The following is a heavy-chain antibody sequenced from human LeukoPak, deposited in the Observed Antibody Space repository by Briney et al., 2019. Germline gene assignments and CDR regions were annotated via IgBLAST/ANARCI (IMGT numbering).Heavy chain of an antibody. Sequence: GGSLRLSCAASEFSFSSYWMSWVRQAPGKGLEWVANIKPDGSEKNYVDSVKGRFTISRDNAKNSLYLQMNSLRAEDTAFYYCALLAVASDFDYWGQGALVTVSS. CDR2: IKPDGSEK. V-gene: IGHV3-7*01. D-gene: IGHD6-19*01. CDR1: EFSFSSYW. J-gene: IGHJ4*02. CDR3: ALLAVASDFDY.